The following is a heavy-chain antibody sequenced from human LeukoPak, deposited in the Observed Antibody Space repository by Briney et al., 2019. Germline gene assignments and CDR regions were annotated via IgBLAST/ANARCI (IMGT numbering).Heavy chain of an antibody. CDR1: GFAFSSYA. V-gene: IGHV3-23*01. J-gene: IGHJ6*02. CDR3: AKHYGDSHYYYYYGMDV. Sequence: GGSLRLSCAASGFAFSSYAMSWVRQAPGKGLEWVSVISGSGDSTYHADSVKGRFTISRDNSKNTLYLQMNSLRAEDTAVYYCAKHYGDSHYYYYYGMDVWGQGTTVTVSS. D-gene: IGHD4-17*01. CDR2: ISGSGDST.